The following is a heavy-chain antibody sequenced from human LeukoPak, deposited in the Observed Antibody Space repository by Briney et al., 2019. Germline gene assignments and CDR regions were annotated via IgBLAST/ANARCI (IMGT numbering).Heavy chain of an antibody. V-gene: IGHV3-21*01. CDR3: ARVGAYCSSTSCGLDY. CDR1: GFTFSSYS. Sequence: GGSLRLSCAASGFTFSSYSMNWVRQAPGKGLEWVSSISSSSSYIYYADSVKGRFTISRDNAKNSLYLQMNSLRAEDTAVYYCARVGAYCSSTSCGLDYWGQGTLVTVSS. J-gene: IGHJ4*02. CDR2: ISSSSSYI. D-gene: IGHD2-2*01.